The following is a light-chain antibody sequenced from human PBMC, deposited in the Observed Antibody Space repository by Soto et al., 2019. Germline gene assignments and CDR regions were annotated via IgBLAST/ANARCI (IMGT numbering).Light chain of an antibody. CDR2: KVS. V-gene: IGKV2-30*01. J-gene: IGKJ3*01. CDR3: MQGTHWPPFT. CDR1: QSLVYSDGNTY. Sequence: DVVMTQSPLSLPVTLGQPASISCRSSQSLVYSDGNTYLNWFQQRPGQSPRRLIYKVSKRDSGVPDRLSGSGSGTDFTLKISRVEAEDVGVYYCMQGTHWPPFTFGPGTKVEIK.